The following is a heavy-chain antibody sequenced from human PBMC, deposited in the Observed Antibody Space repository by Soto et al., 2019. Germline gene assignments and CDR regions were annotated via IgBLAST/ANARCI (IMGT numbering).Heavy chain of an antibody. J-gene: IGHJ4*02. CDR3: AKVGFPYSYGYLFYY. CDR1: GFTFSTYD. Sequence: EVQLLESGGGLVQPGGSLRLSCAASGFTFSTYDMTWVRQAPGKGLEWVSAISASGGSTYYADSVKGRFTISRDNSKTTLYLQMNSLRVEDTAVYYCAKVGFPYSYGYLFYYWGQGTLVTVSS. V-gene: IGHV3-23*01. D-gene: IGHD5-18*01. CDR2: ISASGGST.